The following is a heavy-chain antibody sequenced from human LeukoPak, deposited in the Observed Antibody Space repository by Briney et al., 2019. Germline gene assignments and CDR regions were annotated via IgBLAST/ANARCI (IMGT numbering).Heavy chain of an antibody. CDR3: ARRSSGVTYYYGSGGTYYFDY. D-gene: IGHD3-10*01. CDR2: IYPGDSDN. V-gene: IGHV5-51*01. J-gene: IGHJ4*02. CDR1: GYSFTSYW. Sequence: GESLKISCKGSGYSFTSYWIGWVREMPGKGLEWMGIIYPGDSDNRYSPSFQGQVTISADKSISPAYLQWSSLKASDTAMYYCARRSSGVTYYYGSGGTYYFDYWGQGTLVTVSS.